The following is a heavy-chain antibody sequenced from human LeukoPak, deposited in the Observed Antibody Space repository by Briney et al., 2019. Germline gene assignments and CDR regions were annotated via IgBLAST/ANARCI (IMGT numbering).Heavy chain of an antibody. CDR3: SRDRGDGDYGGLDY. CDR2: ISGFNSNA. Sequence: ASVKVSCKASGYTFTSYFMHWVRQAPGQGLEWMGWISGFNSNAHYAQKVQGRVTMTTDTSTSTAYMELRNLGSDDTAIYYCSRDRGDGDYGGLDYWGQGTLVSVSS. CDR1: GYTFTSYF. V-gene: IGHV1-18*04. D-gene: IGHD4-17*01. J-gene: IGHJ4*02.